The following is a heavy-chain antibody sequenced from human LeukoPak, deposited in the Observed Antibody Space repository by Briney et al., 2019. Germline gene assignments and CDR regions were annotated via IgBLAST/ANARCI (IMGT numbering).Heavy chain of an antibody. V-gene: IGHV3-23*01. CDR1: GFTFSSYC. CDR3: AKDPAVADFDY. Sequence: KPGGSLRLSCAASGFTFSSYCMSWVRQAPGKGLEWVSVISGSGGSTYYEDSVKGLFTISRDNSKNTLYLQMNSLRAEDTAVYYCAKDPAVADFDYWGQGTLVTVSS. CDR2: ISGSGGST. J-gene: IGHJ4*02. D-gene: IGHD6-19*01.